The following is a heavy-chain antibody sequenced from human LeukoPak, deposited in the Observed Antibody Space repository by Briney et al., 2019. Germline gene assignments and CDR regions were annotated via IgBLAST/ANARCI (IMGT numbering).Heavy chain of an antibody. V-gene: IGHV1-8*03. J-gene: IGHJ6*03. Sequence: ASVKVSCRASGYTFTSYDISWVRQATGQGLEWMGWMNPNSGNTGYAQKFQGRVTITRNTSISTAYMELSSLRSEDTAVYYCARDGDYSNYYYYYYYMDVWGKGTTVTVSS. D-gene: IGHD4-11*01. CDR1: GYTFTSYD. CDR2: MNPNSGNT. CDR3: ARDGDYSNYYYYYYYMDV.